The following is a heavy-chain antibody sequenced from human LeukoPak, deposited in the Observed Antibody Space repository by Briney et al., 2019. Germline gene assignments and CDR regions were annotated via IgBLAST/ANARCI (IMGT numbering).Heavy chain of an antibody. CDR3: AKLIVGARSLFDF. CDR1: GFTFSSYA. D-gene: IGHD1-26*01. Sequence: PGGSLRLSCAASGFTFSSYAMGWVRQAPGKGLEWVSGIRTSADNRYYADSVKGRFTISRDNSKNTLYLQMSSLRADDTAMYYCAKLIVGARSLFDFRGQGILVTVSS. V-gene: IGHV3-23*01. J-gene: IGHJ4*02. CDR2: IRTSADNR.